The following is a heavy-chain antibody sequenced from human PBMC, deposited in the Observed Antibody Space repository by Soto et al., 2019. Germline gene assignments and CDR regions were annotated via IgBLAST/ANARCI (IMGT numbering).Heavy chain of an antibody. Sequence: EAQLLESGGGLVQPGGSLRLSCAASGLAFSNYAMTWVRQAPGKGLEWVSIITASGYSAYYGGAVKGRFTTSRDNSRSTLYLQMNGLRADDTAVYYCAKGDLLWDPFDLWGQGTLVTVSS. CDR1: GLAFSNYA. D-gene: IGHD3-16*01. J-gene: IGHJ4*02. CDR3: AKGDLLWDPFDL. V-gene: IGHV3-23*01. CDR2: ITASGYSA.